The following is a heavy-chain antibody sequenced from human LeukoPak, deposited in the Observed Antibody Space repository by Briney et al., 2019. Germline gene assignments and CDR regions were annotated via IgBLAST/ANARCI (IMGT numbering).Heavy chain of an antibody. CDR2: IWYDGSNK. CDR1: GFTFGSYG. CDR3: ARDYYDSSGYYSEYFQH. J-gene: IGHJ1*01. V-gene: IGHV3-33*01. D-gene: IGHD3-22*01. Sequence: GGSLRLSCAASGFTFGSYGMHWVRQAPGKGLEWVAVIWYDGSNKYYADSVKGRFTISRDNSKNTLYLQMNSLRAEDTAVYYCARDYYDSSGYYSEYFQHWGQGTLVTVSS.